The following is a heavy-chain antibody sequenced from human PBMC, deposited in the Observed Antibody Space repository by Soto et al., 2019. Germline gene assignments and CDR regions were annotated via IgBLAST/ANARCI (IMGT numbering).Heavy chain of an antibody. CDR1: GYTYTDYY. CDR2: INPDSGGT. CDR3: AIRTGQLAIISEFDGDWFFEV. V-gene: IGHV1-2*02. D-gene: IGHD2-2*01. J-gene: IGHJ2*01. Sequence: ASVTVSCTASGYTYTDYYIHLVRQAPGQGLEWVGWINPDSGGTNLAQRFQGRVTMTSDTSINTAYMELSSLRSDDTAVYYCAIRTGQLAIISEFDGDWFFEVWGRGTLVNVSS.